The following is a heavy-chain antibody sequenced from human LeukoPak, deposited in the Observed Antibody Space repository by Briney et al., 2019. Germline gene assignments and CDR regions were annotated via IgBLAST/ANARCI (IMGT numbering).Heavy chain of an antibody. V-gene: IGHV4-61*02. J-gene: IGHJ4*02. Sequence: SETLSLTCTVSGGSISSGSYYWSWIRQPAGKGLEWIGRIYTSGSTNYNPSLKSRVTISVDTSKNQFSLKLSSVTAADTAVYYCARGLAVAGTTPIDYWGQGTLVTVSS. D-gene: IGHD6-19*01. CDR2: IYTSGST. CDR1: GGSISSGSYY. CDR3: ARGLAVAGTTPIDY.